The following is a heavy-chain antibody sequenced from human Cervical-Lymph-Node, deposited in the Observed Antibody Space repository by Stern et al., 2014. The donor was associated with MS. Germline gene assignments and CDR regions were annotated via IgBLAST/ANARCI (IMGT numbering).Heavy chain of an antibody. D-gene: IGHD1-14*01. CDR3: SRVINQPFAFDY. V-gene: IGHV3-49*05. Sequence: EVQLVESGGTLVKPGRSLRLSCTGSGFTFGNFALSWFRQAPGKGLEWVGLMRSKAHGETTAYAASAEGRFSISRDDSKSIAYLQMNSLKTEDTAVYYCSRVINQPFAFDYWGQGTLVTVSS. J-gene: IGHJ4*02. CDR2: MRSKAHGETT. CDR1: GFTFGNFA.